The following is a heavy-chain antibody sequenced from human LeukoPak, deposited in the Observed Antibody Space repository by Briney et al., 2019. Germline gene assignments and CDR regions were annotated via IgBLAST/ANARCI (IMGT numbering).Heavy chain of an antibody. V-gene: IGHV3-30*18. J-gene: IGHJ4*02. D-gene: IGHD6-13*01. Sequence: GGSLRLSCAASGFTLSTYGMHWVRQAPGKGLEWVAMISYDGNSKQYADLVKGRFTISRDNSKNTLYLQMNSLRTEDTAVYHCAKDLGLIYSSSWYEYYFDYWGQGTLVTVSS. CDR3: AKDLGLIYSSSWYEYYFDY. CDR2: ISYDGNSK. CDR1: GFTLSTYG.